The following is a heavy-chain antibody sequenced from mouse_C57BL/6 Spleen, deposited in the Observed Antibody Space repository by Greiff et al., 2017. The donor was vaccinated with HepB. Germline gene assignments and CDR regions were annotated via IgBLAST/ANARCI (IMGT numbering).Heavy chain of an antibody. Sequence: EVQVVESGAGLVKPGGSLKLSCAASGFTFSSYAMSWVRQTPEKRLEWVAYISSGGDYIYYADTVKGRFTISRDNARNTLYLQMSSLKSEDTAMYYCTRDRGAYYSNYGFAYWGQGTLVTVSA. V-gene: IGHV5-9-1*02. CDR2: ISSGGDYI. J-gene: IGHJ3*01. CDR3: TRDRGAYYSNYGFAY. CDR1: GFTFSSYA. D-gene: IGHD2-5*01.